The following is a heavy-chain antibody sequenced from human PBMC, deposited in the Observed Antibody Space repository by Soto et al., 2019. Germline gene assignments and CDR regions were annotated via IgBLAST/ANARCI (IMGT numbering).Heavy chain of an antibody. CDR3: ARDRYYYDSSGYYDPFQH. Sequence: PGGSLRLSCAASGFTFSKYWMHWVRQAPGEGLVWVSRIYTDGTNTRYADSVKGRFTISRDNAKNTLYLQMNSLRAEDTAVYYCARDRYYYDSSGYYDPFQHWGQGTLVTVSS. CDR1: GFTFSKYW. D-gene: IGHD3-22*01. J-gene: IGHJ1*01. CDR2: IYTDGTNT. V-gene: IGHV3-74*01.